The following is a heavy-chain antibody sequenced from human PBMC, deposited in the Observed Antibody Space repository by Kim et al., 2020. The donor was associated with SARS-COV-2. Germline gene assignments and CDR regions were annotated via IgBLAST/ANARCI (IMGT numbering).Heavy chain of an antibody. CDR3: AREGGGSSGWSWFDP. J-gene: IGHJ5*02. V-gene: IGHV3-21*01. D-gene: IGHD6-19*01. CDR1: GFTFSSYS. CDR2: ISSSSSYI. Sequence: GGSLRLSCAASGFTFSSYSMNWVRQAPGKGLEWVSSISSSSSYIYYADSVKGRFTISRDNAKNSLYQQMNSLRAEDTAVYYCAREGGGSSGWSWFDPWGQGTLVTVSS.